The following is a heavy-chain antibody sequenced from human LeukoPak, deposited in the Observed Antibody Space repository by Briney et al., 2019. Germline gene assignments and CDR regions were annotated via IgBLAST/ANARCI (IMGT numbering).Heavy chain of an antibody. Sequence: GRSLRLSCAASGFTFISYSMHWVRQAPGKGLEWVALISYDGSHKYYADSVKGRFTISRDNSKNTLYLQMNSLRAEDTAIYYCARGVRGSSWFSFDYWGQGTLVTVSS. D-gene: IGHD6-13*01. CDR3: ARGVRGSSWFSFDY. CDR1: GFTFISYS. V-gene: IGHV3-30*04. J-gene: IGHJ4*02. CDR2: ISYDGSHK.